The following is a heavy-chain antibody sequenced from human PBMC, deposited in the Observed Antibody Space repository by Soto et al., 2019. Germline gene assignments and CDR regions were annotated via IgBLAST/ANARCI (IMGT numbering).Heavy chain of an antibody. Sequence: QVQLVQSGAEVKKPGSSVKASCKASEATFSNYPISWLGQAPAQGLEWMGGIIPTFGTVNYAKKFQDRVTITADESTSTAYMELSSLRSEDTAVYYCARGNHRWLQLWYFDLWGRGTLVTVSS. J-gene: IGHJ2*01. CDR1: EATFSNYP. CDR2: IIPTFGTV. D-gene: IGHD5-12*01. V-gene: IGHV1-69*12. CDR3: ARGNHRWLQLWYFDL.